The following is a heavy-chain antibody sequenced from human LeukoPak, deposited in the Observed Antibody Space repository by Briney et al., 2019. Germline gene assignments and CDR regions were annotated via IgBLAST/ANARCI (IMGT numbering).Heavy chain of an antibody. D-gene: IGHD6-6*01. Sequence: PGGSLRLSCAASGFTFSSYAMGWVRQAPGKGLEWVSAISGSGGSTYYADSVKGRFTISRDNSKNTLYLQMNSLRAEDTAVYYCAKLKALRSHLFDYWGQGTLVTVSS. CDR2: ISGSGGST. J-gene: IGHJ4*02. CDR3: AKLKALRSHLFDY. CDR1: GFTFSSYA. V-gene: IGHV3-23*01.